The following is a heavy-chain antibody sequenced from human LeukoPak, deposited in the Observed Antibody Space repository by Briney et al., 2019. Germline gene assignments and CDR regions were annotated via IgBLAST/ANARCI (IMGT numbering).Heavy chain of an antibody. CDR2: IYYSGST. V-gene: IGHV4-31*03. D-gene: IGHD3-3*01. CDR1: GGSISSGGYY. J-gene: IGHJ6*02. Sequence: SETLSLTCTVSGGSISSGGYYWSWIRQHPGKGLEWIGYIYYSGSTYYNPSLKSRVTISVDTSKNQFSLKLSSVTAADTAVYYCARDQYYDFWSGYSNYYYYGMDVWGQGTTVTVSS. CDR3: ARDQYYDFWSGYSNYYYYGMDV.